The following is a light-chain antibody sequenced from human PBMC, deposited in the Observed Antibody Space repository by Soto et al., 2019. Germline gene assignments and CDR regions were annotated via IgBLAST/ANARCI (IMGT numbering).Light chain of an antibody. CDR1: QSVSSSY. V-gene: IGKV3-20*01. CDR2: GAS. CDR3: QQYGSSPGT. J-gene: IGKJ1*01. Sequence: ELVLTQSPGTLSLSPGERATLSCRASQSVSSSYLAWYQQKPGQAPRLLIYGASSRATGIPDRFSGSGSGTDFTLTISRLEPEDFVVYYCQQYGSSPGTFGQGTKV.